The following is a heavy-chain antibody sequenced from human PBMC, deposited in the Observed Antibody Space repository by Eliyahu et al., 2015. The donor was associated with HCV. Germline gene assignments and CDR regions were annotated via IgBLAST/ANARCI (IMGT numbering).Heavy chain of an antibody. J-gene: IGHJ4*02. Sequence: QVQLQESGPGLVRPSETLSLTCTVSGXSITSYYWSWIRQPPGKGLEWIGYLYYTGTTNSNPSLKSRVTMSIATSKNQFSLRLTSVTAADTALYYCAKIKSGGASWDYWGQGTLVTVAS. CDR2: LYYTGTT. CDR3: AKIKSGGASWDY. CDR1: GXSITSYY. V-gene: IGHV4-59*01. D-gene: IGHD1-26*01.